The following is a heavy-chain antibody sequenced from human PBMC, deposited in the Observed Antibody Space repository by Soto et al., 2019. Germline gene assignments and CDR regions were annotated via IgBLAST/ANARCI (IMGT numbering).Heavy chain of an antibody. Sequence: SETLSLTCAVYGGSFSGYYWNWLRQPPGEGLEWIGKIDQSGSTNYNPSLKSRVTISVDKSKNQFSLKLSSVTAADTAVYYCARVSGSGSYYGFDPWGQGTLVTVSS. D-gene: IGHD3-10*01. J-gene: IGHJ5*02. CDR3: ARVSGSGSYYGFDP. CDR1: GGSFSGYY. CDR2: IDQSGST. V-gene: IGHV4-34*01.